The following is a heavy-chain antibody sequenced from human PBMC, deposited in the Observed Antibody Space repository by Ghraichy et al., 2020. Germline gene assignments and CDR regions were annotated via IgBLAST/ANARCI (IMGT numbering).Heavy chain of an antibody. V-gene: IGHV3-23*01. J-gene: IGHJ4*02. CDR3: AKDGWGGHFDY. Sequence: GGSLRLSCAASGFTFSSYAMSWVRQAPGKGLEWVSAMSGSGGSTYYADSVKGRFTISRDNSKNTLYLQMNNLRAEDTAVYFCAKDGWGGHFDYWGQGTLVTVSS. CDR1: GFTFSSYA. D-gene: IGHD3-10*01. CDR2: MSGSGGST.